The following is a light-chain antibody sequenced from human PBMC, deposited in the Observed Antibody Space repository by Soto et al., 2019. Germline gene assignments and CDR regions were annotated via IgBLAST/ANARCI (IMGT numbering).Light chain of an antibody. J-gene: IGLJ1*01. V-gene: IGLV2-14*01. Sequence: QSLLTQPASLSGSPGQSITISCTGTSSDVGGYNYVSWYQHHPGKAPKLMLYEVSNRPSGVSNRSSGSKSGNTASLTISGLQAEDEADYYCTSYTTSSTLVVFGSGTKVTVL. CDR2: EVS. CDR3: TSYTTSSTLVV. CDR1: SSDVGGYNY.